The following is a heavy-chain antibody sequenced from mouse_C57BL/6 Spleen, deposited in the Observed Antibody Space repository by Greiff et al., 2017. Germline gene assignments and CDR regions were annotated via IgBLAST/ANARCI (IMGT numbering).Heavy chain of an antibody. V-gene: IGHV1-53*01. CDR2: INPSNGGT. CDR1: GYTFTSYW. Sequence: VQLQQPGTELVKPGASVKLSCKASGYTFTSYWMHWVKQRPGQGLEWIGNINPSNGGTNYNEKFKSKATLTVDKSSSTAYMQLSSLTSEDSAVYYCARSRVTTVVALYYYAMDYWGQGTSVTVSS. D-gene: IGHD1-1*01. J-gene: IGHJ4*01. CDR3: ARSRVTTVVALYYYAMDY.